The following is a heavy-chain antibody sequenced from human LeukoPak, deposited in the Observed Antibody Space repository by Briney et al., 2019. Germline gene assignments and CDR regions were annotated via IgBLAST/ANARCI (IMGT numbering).Heavy chain of an antibody. D-gene: IGHD1-26*01. V-gene: IGHV1-24*01. CDR1: GYTLTELS. J-gene: IGHJ4*02. CDR2: FDPEDGET. CDR3: ATAVVGATSLYYFDY. Sequence: GASVKVSCKVSGYTLTELSMHWVRQAPGKGPEWMGGFDPEDGETIYAQKFQGRVTMTEDTSTDTAYMELSSLRSEDTAVYYCATAVVGATSLYYFDYWGQGTLVTVSS.